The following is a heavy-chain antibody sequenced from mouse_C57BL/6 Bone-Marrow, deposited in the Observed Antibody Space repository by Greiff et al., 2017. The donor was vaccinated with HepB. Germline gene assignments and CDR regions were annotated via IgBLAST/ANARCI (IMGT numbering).Heavy chain of an antibody. J-gene: IGHJ3*01. CDR2: IDPSDSYT. Sequence: QVQLQQPGAELVMPGASVKLSCKASGYTFTSYWMHWVKQRPGQGLEWIGEIDPSDSYTKYNQKFKGKSTLTVDKSSSTAYMQLSSLTSEDSAVYYCARDHYYYGSSLWFAYWGQGTLVTVSA. CDR1: GYTFTSYW. V-gene: IGHV1-69*01. D-gene: IGHD1-1*01. CDR3: ARDHYYYGSSLWFAY.